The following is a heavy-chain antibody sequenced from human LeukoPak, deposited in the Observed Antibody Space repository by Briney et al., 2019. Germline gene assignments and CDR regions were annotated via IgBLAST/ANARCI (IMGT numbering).Heavy chain of an antibody. D-gene: IGHD3-10*01. CDR1: GYSFTTYY. Sequence: ASVKVSCKASGYSFTTYYMHWVRQAPGQGLEWMGIINPSGGSTSYAQKFQGRVTMTRDTSTSTVYMELSSLRSEDTAVYYCARDRDYYGSGSYSILDYWGQGTLVTVSP. J-gene: IGHJ4*02. CDR3: ARDRDYYGSGSYSILDY. V-gene: IGHV1-46*03. CDR2: INPSGGST.